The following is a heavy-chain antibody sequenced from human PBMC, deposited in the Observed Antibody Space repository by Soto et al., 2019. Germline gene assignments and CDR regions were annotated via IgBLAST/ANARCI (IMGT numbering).Heavy chain of an antibody. V-gene: IGHV3-23*01. Sequence: VGSLRLSCAASGFTFSSYAMSWVRQAPGKGLEWVSTISGSGGNAYYADSVKGRFSISRDNSKNTLRLQMNSLRADDTAVYYCAKDGASGSYPPYYYFGMDVWGQGTTVTVSS. CDR1: GFTFSSYA. CDR3: AKDGASGSYPPYYYFGMDV. CDR2: ISGSGGNA. D-gene: IGHD1-26*01. J-gene: IGHJ6*02.